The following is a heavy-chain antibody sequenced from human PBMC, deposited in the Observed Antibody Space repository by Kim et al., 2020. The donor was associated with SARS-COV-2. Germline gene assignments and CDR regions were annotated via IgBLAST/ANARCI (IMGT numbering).Heavy chain of an antibody. J-gene: IGHJ4*02. Sequence: GGSLRLSCAASGCTFSSYWMSWVRQGQGKGLEWVAIRKQDGSEKDYVDSVKGRFTISRDNAKNSLYLQMNSLRAEDTAVYYCARDSSGWYENPLFDYWGQGTLVTVSS. CDR1: GCTFSSYW. V-gene: IGHV3-7*03. D-gene: IGHD6-19*01. CDR2: RKQDGSEK. CDR3: ARDSSGWYENPLFDY.